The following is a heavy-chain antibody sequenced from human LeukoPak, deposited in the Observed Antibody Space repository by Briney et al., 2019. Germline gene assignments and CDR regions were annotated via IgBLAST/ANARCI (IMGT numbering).Heavy chain of an antibody. D-gene: IGHD3-22*01. V-gene: IGHV3-7*01. J-gene: IGHJ4*02. CDR2: LEQDGGEK. CDR1: GFTFSSYC. Sequence: PGGSLRLSCAASGFTFSSYCMSWVRQAPGKGLEWVANLEQDGGEKYYVDSVRGRFTISRDNAKNSLYLQMNSLRADDTAVYSCAREDQPDYYDSSGYYFDDWGQGTLVTASS. CDR3: AREDQPDYYDSSGYYFDD.